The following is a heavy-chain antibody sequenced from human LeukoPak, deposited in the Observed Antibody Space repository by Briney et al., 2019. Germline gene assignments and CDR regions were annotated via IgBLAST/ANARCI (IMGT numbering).Heavy chain of an antibody. CDR2: ISSGNSYI. Sequence: GGSLRLSCAASGFTFNSYSMNWVRQAPGKGLEWVSSISSGNSYIHYADSVKGRFTISRDNAKNSLYLQMNSLRADDTAVYYCARGGFRSFGHWGQGILVTVSS. CDR3: ARGGFRSFGH. V-gene: IGHV3-21*01. CDR1: GFTFNSYS. D-gene: IGHD2-15*01. J-gene: IGHJ5*02.